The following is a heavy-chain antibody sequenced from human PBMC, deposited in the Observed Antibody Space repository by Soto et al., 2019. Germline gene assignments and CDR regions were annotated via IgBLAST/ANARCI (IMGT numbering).Heavy chain of an antibody. J-gene: IGHJ6*02. D-gene: IGHD3-10*01. V-gene: IGHV1-69*13. Sequence: GASVKVSCKASGGTFSSYAISWVRQAPGQGLEWMGGIIPIFGTANYAQKFQGRVTITADESTSTAYMELSSLRSEDTAVYYCASGARSGSYHYYGMDVWGQGTTVTVSS. CDR1: GGTFSSYA. CDR2: IIPIFGTA. CDR3: ASGARSGSYHYYGMDV.